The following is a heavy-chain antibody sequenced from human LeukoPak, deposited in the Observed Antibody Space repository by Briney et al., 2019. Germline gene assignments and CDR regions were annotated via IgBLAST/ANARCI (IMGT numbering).Heavy chain of an antibody. CDR3: ARARAVAIQSIYYMDV. CDR2: INPSGGST. J-gene: IGHJ6*03. V-gene: IGHV1-46*01. CDR1: GYTFTGQY. Sequence: ASVRVSCKASGYTFTGQYMHWVRQAPGQGLEWMGIINPSGGSTSYAQKFQGRVTMTRDTSTSTVYMELSSLRSEDTAVYYCARARAVAIQSIYYMDVWGKGTTVTVSS. D-gene: IGHD6-19*01.